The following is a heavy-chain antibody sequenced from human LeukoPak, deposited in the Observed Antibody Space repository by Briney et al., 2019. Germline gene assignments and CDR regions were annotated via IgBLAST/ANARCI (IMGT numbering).Heavy chain of an antibody. Sequence: GGSLRLSCSASGFTFSSYAMYWVRQAPGKGLKYVSTTNNNGRSTYHADSVKGRFTISRDNSKNTLYLQMNSLRVEDTAVYYCVKSGSDSWFAYFDSWGQGTLVTVSS. CDR2: TNNNGRST. D-gene: IGHD6-13*01. J-gene: IGHJ4*02. CDR1: GFTFSSYA. V-gene: IGHV3-64D*06. CDR3: VKSGSDSWFAYFDS.